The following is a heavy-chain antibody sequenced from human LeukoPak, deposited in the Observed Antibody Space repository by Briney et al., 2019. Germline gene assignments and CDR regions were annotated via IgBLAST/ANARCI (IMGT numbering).Heavy chain of an antibody. Sequence: SETLSLTCAVYGGSFSGYYWSWIRQPPGKGLEWIGEINHSGSTNYNPSLKSRVTISVDTSKNQFSLKLSSVTAADTAVYYCARGDYGGNSSGFDYWGRGTLVTVSS. CDR1: GGSFSGYY. J-gene: IGHJ4*02. D-gene: IGHD4-23*01. CDR3: ARGDYGGNSSGFDY. CDR2: INHSGST. V-gene: IGHV4-34*01.